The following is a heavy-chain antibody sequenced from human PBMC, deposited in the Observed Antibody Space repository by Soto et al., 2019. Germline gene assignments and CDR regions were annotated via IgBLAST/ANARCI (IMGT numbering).Heavy chain of an antibody. V-gene: IGHV4-34*01. J-gene: IGHJ4*02. D-gene: IGHD6-13*01. CDR1: GGSFSGYY. CDR3: ARGRRSSSWPQRGYYFDY. Sequence: SESVSLTCAVYGGSFSGYYWSWIRQPPGKGLEWIGEINHSGSTNYNPSLKSRVTISVDTSKNQFSLKLSSVTAADTAVYYCARGRRSSSWPQRGYYFDYWRQGTLVTVS. CDR2: INHSGST.